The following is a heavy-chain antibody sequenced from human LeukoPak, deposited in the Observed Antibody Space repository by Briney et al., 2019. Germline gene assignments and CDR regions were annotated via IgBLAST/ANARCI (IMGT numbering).Heavy chain of an antibody. CDR2: IYYSGST. D-gene: IGHD3-22*01. Sequence: SETLSLTCTVSGGSISSYYWSWIRQPPGKGLEWIGYIYYSGSTNYNPSLKSRVTISVDTSKNQFSLKLSSVTAADTAVYYCARATYYYDSSGYYPGAFDIWGQGTMVTVSS. V-gene: IGHV4-59*01. CDR3: ARATYYYDSSGYYPGAFDI. J-gene: IGHJ3*02. CDR1: GGSISSYY.